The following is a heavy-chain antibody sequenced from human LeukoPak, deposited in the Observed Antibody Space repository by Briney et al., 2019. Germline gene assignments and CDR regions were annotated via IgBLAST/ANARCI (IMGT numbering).Heavy chain of an antibody. D-gene: IGHD3-9*01. CDR3: ARGVFSVYFDWSYYYYYMDV. Sequence: PSETLSLTCTVSGGSISSYYWSWIRQPPGKGLEWIGYIYYSGSTNYNPSLKSRVTISVDTSKNQFSLKLSSVTAADTAVYYCARGVFSVYFDWSYYYYYMDVWGKGTTVTVSS. CDR2: IYYSGST. V-gene: IGHV4-59*01. J-gene: IGHJ6*03. CDR1: GGSISSYY.